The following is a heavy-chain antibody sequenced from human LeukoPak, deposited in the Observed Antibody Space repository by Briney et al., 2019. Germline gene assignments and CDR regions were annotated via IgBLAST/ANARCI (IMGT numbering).Heavy chain of an antibody. D-gene: IGHD5-12*01. CDR1: GGSISSYY. CDR2: IYYSGKN. CDR3: ASGYGGYVGWLDP. Sequence: SETLSLTCSVSGGSISSYYWTWIRQPPGKGLEWIGYIYYSGKNNYNPSLKSRVTMSVDTSKNQFSLKLTSVTAADTAVYYCASGYGGYVGWLDPWGQGILATVSS. J-gene: IGHJ5*02. V-gene: IGHV4-59*01.